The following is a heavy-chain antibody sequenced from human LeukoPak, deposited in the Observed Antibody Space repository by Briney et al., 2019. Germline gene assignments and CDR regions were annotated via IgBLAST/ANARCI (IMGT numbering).Heavy chain of an antibody. CDR3: TRDRSGSYEGDFDY. V-gene: IGHV3-72*01. Sequence: GGSLRLSCAASGFTFSDHYMDWVRQAPGKGLEWVGRIRDKGNSYTTEYAPSVRGRFTISRDDSKNLLYMQMNSLKTEDTAVYYCTRDRSGSYEGDFDYWGQGTLVTVSS. J-gene: IGHJ4*02. CDR1: GFTFSDHY. D-gene: IGHD1-26*01. CDR2: IRDKGNSYTT.